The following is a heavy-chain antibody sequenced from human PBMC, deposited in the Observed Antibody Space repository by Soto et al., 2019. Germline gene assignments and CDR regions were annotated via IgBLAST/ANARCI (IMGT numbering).Heavy chain of an antibody. V-gene: IGHV3-23*01. CDR3: SKGRKLPGVRGYYYYYMDV. D-gene: IGHD3-10*01. CDR1: GFTFSSYA. CDR2: ISGSGGST. Sequence: GGSLRLSCAASGFTFSSYAMSWVRQAPGKGLEWVSAISGSGGSTYYADSVKGRFTISRDNSKNTLYLHMNSLRAEDTAVYYGSKGRKLPGVRGYYYYYMDVWGKGTTVTVSS. J-gene: IGHJ6*03.